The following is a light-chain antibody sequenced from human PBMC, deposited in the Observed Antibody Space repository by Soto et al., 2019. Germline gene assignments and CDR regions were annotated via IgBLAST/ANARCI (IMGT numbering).Light chain of an antibody. J-gene: IGKJ2*01. CDR2: DAS. CDR3: RLCGRSPFT. V-gene: IGKV3D-20*01. CDR1: QTVSSSY. Sequence: DIVLTQSPATLSLSPGERATLSCGASQTVSSSYLAWYQQKPGLAPRLLIYDASSRATGIPDRFSGSGSGTDFSLTFSWLVPEGFVVYCCRLCGRSPFTFGQGAKVGIK.